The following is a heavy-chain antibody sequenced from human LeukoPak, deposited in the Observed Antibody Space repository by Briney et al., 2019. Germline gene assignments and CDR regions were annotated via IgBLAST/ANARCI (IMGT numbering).Heavy chain of an antibody. J-gene: IGHJ4*02. D-gene: IGHD3-22*01. CDR1: GFTFSNYG. CDR3: ARDQSDYDSSGYPFDY. CDR2: ISSSSSYI. V-gene: IGHV3-21*01. Sequence: PGGSLRLSCAASGFTFSNYGMNWVRQAPGKGLEWVSSISSSSSYIYYADSVKGRFTISRDNAKNSLYLQMNSLRAEDTAVYYCARDQSDYDSSGYPFDYWGQGTLVTVSS.